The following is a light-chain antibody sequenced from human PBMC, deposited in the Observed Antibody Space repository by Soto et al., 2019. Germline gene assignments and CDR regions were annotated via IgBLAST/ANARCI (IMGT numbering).Light chain of an antibody. J-gene: IGKJ4*01. CDR2: DAS. V-gene: IGKV3-20*01. Sequence: EIVLTQSPGTLSLSPGERATLSCRASQCVERDYLAWYQQKPGQAPRLLIYDASMRATGVPDRFSGSGSATDFTFTISRLEPEDFAVYYCQQYAWPPLTFGGGTKVEI. CDR1: QCVERDY. CDR3: QQYAWPPLT.